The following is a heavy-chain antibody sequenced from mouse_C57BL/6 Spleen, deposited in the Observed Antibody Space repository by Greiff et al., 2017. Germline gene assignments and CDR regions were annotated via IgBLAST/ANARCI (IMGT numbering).Heavy chain of an antibody. CDR3: TTSKGNYRSYYAMDY. J-gene: IGHJ4*01. V-gene: IGHV14-4*01. Sequence: VQLKQSGAELVRPGASVKLSCTASGFNIKDDYMHWVKQRPEQGLEWIGWIDPENGDTEYASKFQGKATITADTSSNTAYLQLSSLTSEDTAVYYFTTSKGNYRSYYAMDYWGQGTSVTVSS. D-gene: IGHD2-1*01. CDR2: IDPENGDT. CDR1: GFNIKDDY.